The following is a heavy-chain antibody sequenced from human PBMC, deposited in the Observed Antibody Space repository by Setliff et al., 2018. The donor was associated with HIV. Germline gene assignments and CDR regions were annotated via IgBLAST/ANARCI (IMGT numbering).Heavy chain of an antibody. CDR3: ASERATGKPPLLNWYFDL. Sequence: ASVKVSCKASGYTFTNHLLYWVRQAPGQRLEWMGWINADNGNTRYSQKFQGRVTITRDTSASTAYMELSSLTSQDTAVYSCASERATGKPPLLNWYFDLWGRGTLVTVSS. V-gene: IGHV1-3*01. D-gene: IGHD1-1*01. CDR1: GYTFTNHL. CDR2: INADNGNT. J-gene: IGHJ2*01.